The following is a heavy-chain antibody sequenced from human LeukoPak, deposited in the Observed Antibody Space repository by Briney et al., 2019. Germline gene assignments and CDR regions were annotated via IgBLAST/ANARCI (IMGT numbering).Heavy chain of an antibody. CDR2: ISGSGGST. J-gene: IGHJ6*02. V-gene: IGHV3-23*01. D-gene: IGHD3-9*01. CDR1: GFTFSSYA. Sequence: GGSLRLSCAASGFTFSSYAMSWVRQAPGKGLEWVSAISGSGGSTYYADSVKGRFTISRDNSKNTLYLQMNRLRAEDTAVYYCAKDRYYDILTGYGMDVWGQGTTVTVSS. CDR3: AKDRYYDILTGYGMDV.